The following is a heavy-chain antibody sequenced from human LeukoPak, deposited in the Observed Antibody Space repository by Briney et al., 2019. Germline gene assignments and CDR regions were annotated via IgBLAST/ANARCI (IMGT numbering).Heavy chain of an antibody. CDR3: AKLPGGTYRHFDY. V-gene: IGHV3-7*03. Sequence: AGGSLRLSCAASGFTFSNYWMSWVRQAPGKGLEWVANIKEDGSEKYYVDSVKGRFTISRDNSKNTLYLQMNSLRAEDTAVYYCAKLPGGTYRHFDYWGQGTLVTVSS. CDR1: GFTFSNYW. D-gene: IGHD2-15*01. J-gene: IGHJ4*02. CDR2: IKEDGSEK.